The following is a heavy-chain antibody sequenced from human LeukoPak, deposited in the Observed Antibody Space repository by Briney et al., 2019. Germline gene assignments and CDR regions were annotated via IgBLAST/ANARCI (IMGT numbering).Heavy chain of an antibody. CDR3: ARDGAYTFGGVIVTQNFDY. V-gene: IGHV7-4-1*02. J-gene: IGHJ4*02. D-gene: IGHD3-16*02. CDR2: INTNTGNP. Sequence: LCASVKVSWKASGYTFTSYAMNWVRQASGQGLEWRGWINTNTGNPMYAQGFTGRFVFSLDTSVNTAYLQISSLKAEDTAVYYCARDGAYTFGGVIVTQNFDYWGQGTLVTVSS. CDR1: GYTFTSYA.